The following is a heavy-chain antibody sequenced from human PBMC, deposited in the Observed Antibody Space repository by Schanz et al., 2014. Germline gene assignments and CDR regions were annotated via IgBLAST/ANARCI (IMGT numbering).Heavy chain of an antibody. V-gene: IGHV3-21*01. CDR1: GFTFSSYT. CDR3: AMGGYQLHH. Sequence: EVQLVESGGALVQPGGSLRLSCSVSGFTFSSYTMHWVRQAPGKGLEWVSSISSSSSYISYADSVKGRFTISRDNAKNSLYLQMNSLRVEDTAVYYCAMGGYQLHHWGQGTLVTVSS. CDR2: ISSSSSYI. J-gene: IGHJ4*02. D-gene: IGHD1-7*01.